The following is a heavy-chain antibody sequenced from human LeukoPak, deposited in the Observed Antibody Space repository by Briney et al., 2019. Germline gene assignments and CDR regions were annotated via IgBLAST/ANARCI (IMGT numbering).Heavy chain of an antibody. Sequence: PGGSLRLSCAASGFTFGNFAMSWVRQAPGKGLEWVSGISGSGVSTFYADSVKGRFTISRENSKNTLYLQMNSLRAEDTAAYYCATAQQYSSGSLDPWGQGTLVTVSS. CDR1: GFTFGNFA. D-gene: IGHD2-15*01. CDR2: ISGSGVST. CDR3: ATAQQYSSGSLDP. V-gene: IGHV3-23*01. J-gene: IGHJ5*02.